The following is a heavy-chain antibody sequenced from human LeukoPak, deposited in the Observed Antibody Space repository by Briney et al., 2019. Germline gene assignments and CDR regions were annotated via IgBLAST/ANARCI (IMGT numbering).Heavy chain of an antibody. V-gene: IGHV3-53*01. CDR1: GFTVSTNY. CDR3: ARDSGRFDVFDI. D-gene: IGHD3-10*01. CDR2: IYSDGRT. J-gene: IGHJ3*02. Sequence: GGSLRLSCAASGFTVSTNYMSWVRQAPGKGLEWVSVIYSDGRTYYADSVKGRFAISRDNSKNTLYLQMNSLRAEDTAVYYCARDSGRFDVFDIWGQGTMVTVSS.